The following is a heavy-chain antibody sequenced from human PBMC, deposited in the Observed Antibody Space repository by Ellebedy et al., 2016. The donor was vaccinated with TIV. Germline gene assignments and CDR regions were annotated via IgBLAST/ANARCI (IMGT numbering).Heavy chain of an antibody. J-gene: IGHJ4*02. CDR3: ASSRYNYYLGNTIFAY. V-gene: IGHV3-23*01. CDR1: GFTFSSYA. Sequence: GESLKISCAASGFTFSSYAMSWVRQAPGQGLEWVSGINSNGVSIAYADSVKGRFTISRDNSKDTLFLQMNSLRAEDTAVYYCASSRYNYYLGNTIFAYWGQGALVTVSS. CDR2: INSNGVSI. D-gene: IGHD1-20*01.